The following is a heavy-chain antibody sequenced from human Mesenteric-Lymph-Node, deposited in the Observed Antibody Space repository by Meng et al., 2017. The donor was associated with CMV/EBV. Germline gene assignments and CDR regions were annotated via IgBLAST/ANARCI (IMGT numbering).Heavy chain of an antibody. CDR3: ARAGYCSSTSCYTLFDY. D-gene: IGHD2-2*02. CDR2: IYYSGST. CDR1: GYSISSAYY. V-gene: IGHV4-38-2*02. J-gene: IGHJ4*02. Sequence: SETLSLTCTVSGYSISSAYYWGWIRQSPGKGLEWIGYIYYSGSTNYNPSLKSRVTISVDTSKNQFSLKLSSVTAADTAVYYCARAGYCSSTSCYTLFDYWGQGTLVTVSS.